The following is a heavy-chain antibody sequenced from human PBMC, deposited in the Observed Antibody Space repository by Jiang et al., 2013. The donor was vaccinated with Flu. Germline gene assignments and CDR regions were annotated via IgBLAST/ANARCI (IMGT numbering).Heavy chain of an antibody. Sequence: SGAEVKKPGASVKVSCKASGYTFTSYYMHWVRQAPGQGLEWMGIINPSGGSTSYAQKFQGRVTMTRDTSTSTVYMELSSLRSEDTAVYYCARCGGDYGGNYYYYYMDVWGKGTTVTVSS. D-gene: IGHD4-23*01. CDR1: GYTFTSYY. CDR3: ARCGGDYGGNYYYYYMDV. CDR2: INPSGGST. V-gene: IGHV1-46*01. J-gene: IGHJ6*03.